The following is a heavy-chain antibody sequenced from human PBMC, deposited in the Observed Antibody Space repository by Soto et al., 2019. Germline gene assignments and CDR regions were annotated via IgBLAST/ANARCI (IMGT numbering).Heavy chain of an antibody. CDR2: IYYSGST. V-gene: IGHV4-31*03. J-gene: IGHJ4*02. CDR3: ARVRNNIAARPSYFDY. Sequence: QVQLQESGPGLVKPSQTLSLTCTVSGGSISSGGYYWSWIRQHPGKGLEWIGYIYYSGSTYYNPSLKSRVTISVDTSKNQFSLKLSSVTAADTAVYYCARVRNNIAARPSYFDYWGQGTLVTVSS. D-gene: IGHD6-6*01. CDR1: GGSISSGGYY.